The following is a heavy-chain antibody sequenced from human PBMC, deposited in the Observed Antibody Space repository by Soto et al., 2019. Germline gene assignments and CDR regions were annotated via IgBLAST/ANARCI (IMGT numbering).Heavy chain of an antibody. CDR3: ARSPYGDSRPYLFDY. CDR2: IYYSGST. V-gene: IGHV4-39*01. D-gene: IGHD4-17*01. Sequence: SETLSLTCTVSGGSISSSSYYWGWIRQPPGKGLEWIGSIYYSGSTYYNPSLKSRVTISVDTSKNQFSLKLSSVTAADTAVYYCARSPYGDSRPYLFDYWGQGTLVTVSS. CDR1: GGSISSSSYY. J-gene: IGHJ4*02.